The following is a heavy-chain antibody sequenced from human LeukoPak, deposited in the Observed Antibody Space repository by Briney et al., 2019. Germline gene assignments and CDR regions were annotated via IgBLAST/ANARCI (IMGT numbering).Heavy chain of an antibody. J-gene: IGHJ6*03. CDR2: IYTSGST. D-gene: IGHD6-13*01. V-gene: IGHV4-4*07. CDR1: GGSISSYY. Sequence: SETLSLTCTVSGGSISSYYWSWIRQPAGEGLEWIGRIYTSGSTNYNPSLKSRVTMSVDTSKNQLSLKLSSVTAADTAVYYCARGYSSWSYYMDVWGKGTTVTVSS. CDR3: ARGYSSWSYYMDV.